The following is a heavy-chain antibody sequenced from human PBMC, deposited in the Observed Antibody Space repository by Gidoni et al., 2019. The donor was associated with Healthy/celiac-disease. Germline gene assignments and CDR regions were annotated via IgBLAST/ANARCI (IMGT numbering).Heavy chain of an antibody. CDR1: GGSISSSSYY. Sequence: QLQLQESGPGLVKPSETLSLTCTVSGGSISSSSYYWGWIRQPPGKGLEWIGSIYYSGSTYYNPSLKSRVTISVDTSKNQFSLKLSSVTAADTAVYYCASRFGELLYDYWGQGTLVTVSS. CDR2: IYYSGST. D-gene: IGHD3-10*01. V-gene: IGHV4-39*07. J-gene: IGHJ4*02. CDR3: ASRFGELLYDY.